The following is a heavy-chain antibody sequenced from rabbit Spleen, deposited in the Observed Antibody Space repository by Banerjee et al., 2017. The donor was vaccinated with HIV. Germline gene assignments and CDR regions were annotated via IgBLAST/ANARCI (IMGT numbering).Heavy chain of an antibody. D-gene: IGHD4-1*01. J-gene: IGHJ3*01. V-gene: IGHV1S40*01. CDR1: GFTFSTYW. CDR3: ARDLDGVIGWNFGW. Sequence: QSLEESGGDLVKPGASLTLTCIASGFTFSTYWMCWVRQAPGKGLEWIGCIYTGDGDTYYATWARGRFTFSKTSSTTVTLQMTSLTAADTATYFCARDLDGVIGWNFGWWGQGTLVTVS. CDR2: IYTGDGDT.